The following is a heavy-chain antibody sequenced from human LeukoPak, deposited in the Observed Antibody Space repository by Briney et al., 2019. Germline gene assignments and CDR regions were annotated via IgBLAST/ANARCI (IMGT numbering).Heavy chain of an antibody. CDR1: GYTFNSFG. J-gene: IGHJ4*02. Sequence: ASVKVSCKTSGYTFNSFGITWLRQAPGQGLEWLGWISAYKDFTSHAQKFQDRIIMTTDTSTTTAYMELTNLKSDDTAVYYCARDYYGSGLFDYWGQGTLVTVSS. V-gene: IGHV1-18*01. D-gene: IGHD3-10*01. CDR3: ARDYYGSGLFDY. CDR2: ISAYKDFT.